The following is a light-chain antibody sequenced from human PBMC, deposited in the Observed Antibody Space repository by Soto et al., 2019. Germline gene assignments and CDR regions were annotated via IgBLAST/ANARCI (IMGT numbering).Light chain of an antibody. CDR2: EVS. CDR3: SSFTSAYTFV. CDR1: SSDVGGYNY. J-gene: IGLJ1*01. Sequence: QSALAQPASVSGSPGQSIAISCTGTSSDVGGYNYVSWYQQHPGKAPKLLISEVSIRPSGVSDRFSGSKSGNTASLTISGLQTEAEADYYCSSFTSAYTFVFGSGTKLTVL. V-gene: IGLV2-14*01.